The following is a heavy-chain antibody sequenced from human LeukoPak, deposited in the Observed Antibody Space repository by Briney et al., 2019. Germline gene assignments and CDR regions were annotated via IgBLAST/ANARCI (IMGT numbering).Heavy chain of an antibody. CDR1: GGSISSSSYY. D-gene: IGHD2-2*01. J-gene: IGHJ4*02. CDR2: IYYSGST. Sequence: PSETLSLTCTVSGGSISSSSYYWGWIRQPPGKGLEWIGSIYYSGSTYYNPSLKSRVTISVGTSKNQFSLKLSSVTAADTAVYYCASLKSGYQLPGDYWGQGTLVTVSS. V-gene: IGHV4-39*01. CDR3: ASLKSGYQLPGDY.